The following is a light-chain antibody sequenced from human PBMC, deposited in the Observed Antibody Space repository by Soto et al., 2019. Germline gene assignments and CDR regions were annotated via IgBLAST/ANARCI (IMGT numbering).Light chain of an antibody. J-gene: IGLJ1*01. V-gene: IGLV2-14*01. CDR1: SSDVGGYNY. CDR3: SSYTSSSTLV. CDR2: EVS. Sequence: QSVLTEPASVSGSPGQSITISCTGTSSDVGGYNYVSWYQQHPGKAPKLMIYEVSNRPSGVSNRFSGSKSGNTASLTISGLLAEDEADYYGSSYTSSSTLVFGTGTKLSVL.